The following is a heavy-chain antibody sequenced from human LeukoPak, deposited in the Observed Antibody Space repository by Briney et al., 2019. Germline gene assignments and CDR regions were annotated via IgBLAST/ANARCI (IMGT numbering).Heavy chain of an antibody. CDR2: INSDGSST. CDR3: ARAQGRYSGYDRGY. Sequence: GGSLRLSCAASGFTFSSYWMHWVRQAPGKGLVWVSRINSDGSSTSYADSVKGRFTISRDNAKNTLYLQMNSLRAEDTAVYYCARAQGRYSGYDRGYWGQGTLVTVSS. V-gene: IGHV3-74*01. J-gene: IGHJ4*02. D-gene: IGHD5-12*01. CDR1: GFTFSSYW.